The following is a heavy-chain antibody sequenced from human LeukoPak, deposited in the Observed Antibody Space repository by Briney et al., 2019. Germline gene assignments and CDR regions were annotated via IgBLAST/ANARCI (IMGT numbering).Heavy chain of an antibody. CDR1: GFTFSSYA. CDR2: ISGSGGST. D-gene: IGHD5-18*01. V-gene: IGHV3-23*01. Sequence: HTGGSLRLSCAASGFTFSSYAMSWVRQAPGKGLEWVSAISGSGGSTYYADSVKGRFTISRDNAKNSLYLQMNSLRAEDTAVYYCAIGRAGYSYASWDAFDIWGQGTMVTVSS. J-gene: IGHJ3*02. CDR3: AIGRAGYSYASWDAFDI.